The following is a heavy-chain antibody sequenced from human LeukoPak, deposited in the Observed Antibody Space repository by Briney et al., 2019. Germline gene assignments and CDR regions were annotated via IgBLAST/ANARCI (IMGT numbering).Heavy chain of an antibody. V-gene: IGHV1-69*06. Sequence: SVKVSCKASEGTFSSYAISWERQAPGQGLEWMGGIIPIFGTANYAQKFQGRVTITADKSTSTAYMELSSLRSEDTAVYYCARDPNLGYCSSTSCYPPDWGQGTLVTVSS. CDR2: IIPIFGTA. CDR1: EGTFSSYA. CDR3: ARDPNLGYCSSTSCYPPD. J-gene: IGHJ4*02. D-gene: IGHD2-2*01.